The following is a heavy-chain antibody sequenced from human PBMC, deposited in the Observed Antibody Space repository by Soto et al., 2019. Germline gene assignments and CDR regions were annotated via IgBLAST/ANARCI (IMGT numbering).Heavy chain of an antibody. J-gene: IGHJ5*02. CDR2: IYYSGST. CDR3: ARERLTSRGYSPGNWFDP. CDR1: GGSISSGGYY. V-gene: IGHV4-31*03. Sequence: PSETLSLTCTVSGGSISSGGYYWSWIRQHPGKGLEWIGYIYYSGSTYYNPSLKSRVTISVDTSKNQFSLKLSSVTAADTAVYYCARERLTSRGYSPGNWFDPWGQGTLVTVSS. D-gene: IGHD5-18*01.